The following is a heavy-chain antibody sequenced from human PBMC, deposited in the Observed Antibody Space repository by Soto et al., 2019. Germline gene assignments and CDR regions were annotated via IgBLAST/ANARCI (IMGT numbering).Heavy chain of an antibody. V-gene: IGHV1-8*01. D-gene: IGHD4-17*01. CDR1: GYTFTSYD. J-gene: IGHJ3*02. Sequence: ASVKVSCKASGYTFTSYDINLVRQATGQGLEWMGWMNPNSGNTGYAQKFQGRVTMTRNTSISTAYMELSSLRSEDTAVYYCARSVRGETYAFDIWGQGTMVTVSS. CDR2: MNPNSGNT. CDR3: ARSVRGETYAFDI.